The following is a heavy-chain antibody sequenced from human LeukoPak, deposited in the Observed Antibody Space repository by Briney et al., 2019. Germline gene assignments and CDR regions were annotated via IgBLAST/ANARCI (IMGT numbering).Heavy chain of an antibody. CDR2: IWYDGSNK. J-gene: IGHJ4*02. D-gene: IGHD3-10*02. V-gene: IGHV3-33*01. Sequence: GRSLRLSCAASGFTFSSYGMHWVRQAPGKGLEWVAVIWYDGSNKYYADSVKGRFTISRDNSKNTPCLQVNSLRAEDTAVYYCAREGHVSSDYWGQGTLVTVSS. CDR3: AREGHVSSDY. CDR1: GFTFSSYG.